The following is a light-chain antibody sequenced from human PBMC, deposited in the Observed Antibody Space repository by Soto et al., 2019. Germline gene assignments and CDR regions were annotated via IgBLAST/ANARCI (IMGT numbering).Light chain of an antibody. V-gene: IGKV1-5*01. Sequence: DIQMTESPSTLSASVGERVIITCRASQSISSWLAWYQQKPGKAPNLLIYAASTLQSGVPSRFSGSGSGTDFALTITSLQAEDFATYYCQQLRMYPSTFGGGTKVDIK. CDR1: QSISSW. CDR2: AAS. CDR3: QQLRMYPST. J-gene: IGKJ4*01.